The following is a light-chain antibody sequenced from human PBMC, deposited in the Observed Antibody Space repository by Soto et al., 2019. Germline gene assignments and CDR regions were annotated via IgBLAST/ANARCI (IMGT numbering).Light chain of an antibody. J-gene: IGLJ2*01. CDR1: RSNIGAGYD. Sequence: QLVLTQPPSVSGAPGQRVTISCTGSRSNIGAGYDVHWYQQLPGTAPKLLIYVNSNRPSGVPDRFSGSKSGTSASLAITGLRAEDGADYYCQSYDSSLSGYVVFGGGTKLTVL. CDR3: QSYDSSLSGYVV. CDR2: VNS. V-gene: IGLV1-40*01.